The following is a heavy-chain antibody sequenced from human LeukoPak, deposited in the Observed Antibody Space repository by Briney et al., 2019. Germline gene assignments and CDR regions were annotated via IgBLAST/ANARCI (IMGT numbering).Heavy chain of an antibody. Sequence: GGSLRLSCAASGFTFSSYWMHWVRQAPGKGLVWVSRINSDGSGASYADSVKGRFTISRDNAKNTLYLQMNSLRAEDTAVYYCARDSGASLYYYDSSGYFPWGQGTLVTVSS. D-gene: IGHD3-22*01. V-gene: IGHV3-74*01. J-gene: IGHJ5*02. CDR3: ARDSGASLYYYDSSGYFP. CDR1: GFTFSSYW. CDR2: INSDGSGA.